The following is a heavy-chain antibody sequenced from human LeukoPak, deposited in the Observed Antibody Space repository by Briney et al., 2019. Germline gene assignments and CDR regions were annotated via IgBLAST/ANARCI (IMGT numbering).Heavy chain of an antibody. CDR1: GFTFSSYG. D-gene: IGHD6-13*01. V-gene: IGHV3-30*02. J-gene: IGHJ4*02. CDR2: IRYDGSNK. Sequence: GGSLRLSCAASGFTFSSYGMHWVRQAPGKGLEWVAFIRYDGSNKYYADSVKGRFTISRDNSKNTLYLQMGSLRAEDMAVYYCARGKIAAAGQYYFDYWGQGTLVTVSS. CDR3: ARGKIAAAGQYYFDY.